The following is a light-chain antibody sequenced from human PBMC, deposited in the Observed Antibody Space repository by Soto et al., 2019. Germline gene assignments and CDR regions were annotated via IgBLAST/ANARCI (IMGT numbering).Light chain of an antibody. J-gene: IGKJ4*01. Sequence: DIQMTQSQSSLSASVGDRVTITCRASQSISSHLNWYQQKAGKAPKLLIYAASSLQSGVPSRFSGSGSGTDFTLTISSLQPEDFATYYCQQSYSTPRTFGGGTKVEIK. CDR3: QQSYSTPRT. CDR2: AAS. CDR1: QSISSH. V-gene: IGKV1-39*01.